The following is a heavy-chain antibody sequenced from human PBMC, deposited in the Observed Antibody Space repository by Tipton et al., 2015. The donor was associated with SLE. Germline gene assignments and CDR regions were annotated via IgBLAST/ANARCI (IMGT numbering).Heavy chain of an antibody. D-gene: IGHD6-13*01. CDR1: GGSISSGDYY. V-gene: IGHV4-30-4*01. J-gene: IGHJ4*02. CDR3: ASSSSWYVSQLDY. CDR2: ISYGGST. Sequence: GLVKPSQTLSLTCTVSGGSISSGDYYWNWIRQSPGKGLEWIGYISYGGSTYYNPSLKSRVTMSVDTSKNQFSLKLSSVTAADTAVYYCASSSSWYVSQLDYWGQGTLVTVSS.